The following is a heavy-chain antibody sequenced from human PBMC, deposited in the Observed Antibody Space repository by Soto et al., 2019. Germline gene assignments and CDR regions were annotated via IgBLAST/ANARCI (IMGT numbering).Heavy chain of an antibody. D-gene: IGHD3-22*01. Sequence: QVQLVQSGAEVKKPGASVKVSCKASGYTFTSYGINWVRQAPGQGLEWLGWISPYDGYTNYAQILQGRVDMTTDTSTKTAYMELRSLRSDDTAMYYCARGGYYDSSGSRNYHYYGMNVWGQGTTVTVSS. CDR2: ISPYDGYT. J-gene: IGHJ6*02. CDR3: ARGGYYDSSGSRNYHYYGMNV. V-gene: IGHV1-18*01. CDR1: GYTFTSYG.